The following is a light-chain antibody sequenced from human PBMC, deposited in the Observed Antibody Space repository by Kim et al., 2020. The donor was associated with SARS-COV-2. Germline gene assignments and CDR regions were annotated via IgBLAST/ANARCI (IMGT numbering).Light chain of an antibody. CDR3: QQYDNWPPLT. Sequence: VPPGQRATLSGRASQGVRSNLAWYQQKPGQAPRLLIYSASTRATGIPARFSGSGSGTEFTLTISSLQSEDFAVYYCQQYDNWPPLTFGGGTKLEI. J-gene: IGKJ4*01. CDR2: SAS. CDR1: QGVRSN. V-gene: IGKV3-15*01.